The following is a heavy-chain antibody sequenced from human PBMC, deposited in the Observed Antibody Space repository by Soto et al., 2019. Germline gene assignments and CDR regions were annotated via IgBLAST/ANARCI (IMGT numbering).Heavy chain of an antibody. CDR3: AKSQEIGTHFFDS. CDR1: GFPFSGFD. CDR2: IGTAGDT. D-gene: IGHD6-13*01. J-gene: IGHJ4*02. V-gene: IGHV3-13*01. Sequence: SLRLSCDASGFPFSGFDMHWVRQPTGKGLEWVSSIGTAGDTYYAVSVKGRFTISRDNAKNSLSLQMNSLRAGDMAVYFCAKSQEIGTHFFDSWGQGTQVTVYS.